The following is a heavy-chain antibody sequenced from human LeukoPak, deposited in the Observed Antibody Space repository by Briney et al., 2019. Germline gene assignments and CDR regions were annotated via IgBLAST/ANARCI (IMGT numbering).Heavy chain of an antibody. J-gene: IGHJ4*02. V-gene: IGHV3-21*04. CDR2: IFPSGGEI. CDR1: GFTFSSYS. CDR3: ATYRQVLLPFES. D-gene: IGHD2-8*02. Sequence: GGSLRLSCAASGFTFSSYSLNWVRQPPGKGLEWVSSIFPSGGEIHYADSVRGRFTISRDNSKSTLSLQMNSLRAEDTAIYYCATYRQVLLPFESWGQGTLVTVSS.